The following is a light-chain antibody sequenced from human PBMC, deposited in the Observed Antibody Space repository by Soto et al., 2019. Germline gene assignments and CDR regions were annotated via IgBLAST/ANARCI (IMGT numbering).Light chain of an antibody. Sequence: EIVLTQSPGTLSLSPGERATLSCRASQSFSSSYLAWYLQKPGQPPRLLIYGASIRATGIPDRFSGSGSGTDFTLTISRLEPEDFAVYYCQQYGSSPLTFGQGTKVESK. CDR3: QQYGSSPLT. CDR1: QSFSSSY. V-gene: IGKV3-20*01. CDR2: GAS. J-gene: IGKJ1*01.